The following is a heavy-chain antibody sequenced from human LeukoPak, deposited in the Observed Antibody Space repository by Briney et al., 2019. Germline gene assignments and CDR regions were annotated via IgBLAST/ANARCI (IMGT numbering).Heavy chain of an antibody. CDR3: AREPIAAAGIGVDF. V-gene: IGHV3-23*01. D-gene: IGHD6-13*01. J-gene: IGHJ4*02. CDR2: ITNSGGST. CDR1: GFTFSSYA. Sequence: GGSLRLSCAASGFTFSSYAMRWVRQAPGKGLEWVSAITNSGGSTFHADSVKGRFTISRDNSKNTLYLEMNSLRAEDTAVYYCAREPIAAAGIGVDFWGQGTLVTVSS.